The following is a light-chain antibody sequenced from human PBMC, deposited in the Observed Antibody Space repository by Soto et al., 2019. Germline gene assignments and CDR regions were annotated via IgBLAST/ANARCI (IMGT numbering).Light chain of an antibody. CDR1: SSDIGAYNF. J-gene: IGLJ1*01. CDR2: EVN. CDR3: FSYTTSTTYV. Sequence: QSALTRPASVSGSPGQSITFSCSGTSSDIGAYNFVSWYQQHPGKAPKLMIFEVNNRPSGVSNRFSGSKSGSTASLTISDLQPEDEAEYYCFSYTTSTTYVFGSGTKVTVL. V-gene: IGLV2-14*01.